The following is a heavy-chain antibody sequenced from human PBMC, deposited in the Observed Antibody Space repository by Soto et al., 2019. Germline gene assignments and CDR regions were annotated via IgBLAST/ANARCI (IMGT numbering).Heavy chain of an antibody. D-gene: IGHD5-12*01. Sequence: GGSLRLSCVVSGFTFDDYAMHWVRQIPGKGLEWISCISWNSRRIGYADSVKDRFTISRDNTKNTLYLQMNSLRPEDTAIYYCEKDVEMGGIVDTLDYWGQGSLVTVYS. CDR1: GFTFDDYA. CDR3: EKDVEMGGIVDTLDY. J-gene: IGHJ4*02. CDR2: ISWNSRRI. V-gene: IGHV3-9*01.